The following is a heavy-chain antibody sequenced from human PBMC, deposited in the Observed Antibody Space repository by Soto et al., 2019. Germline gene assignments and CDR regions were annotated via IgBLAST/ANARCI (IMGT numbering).Heavy chain of an antibody. CDR3: ARQLGATSDFDY. D-gene: IGHD1-26*01. J-gene: IGHJ4*02. CDR1: GGSISSYY. CDR2: IYYSGST. V-gene: IGHV4-59*01. Sequence: SETLSLTCTVSGGSISSYYWSWIRQPPGKGLEWIGYIYYSGSTNYNPSLKSRVTISVDASKNQFSLKLSSVTAAGAAVYYCARQLGATSDFDYWGQGTLVTVSS.